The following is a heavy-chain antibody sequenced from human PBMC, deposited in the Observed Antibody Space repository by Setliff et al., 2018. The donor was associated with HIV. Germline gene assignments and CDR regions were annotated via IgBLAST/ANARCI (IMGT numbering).Heavy chain of an antibody. J-gene: IGHJ6*03. CDR3: ARSLAYCCGGGCSSSNYYYMDV. Sequence: PSETLSLTCTVSGGSISSSSYYWGWIRQPPGKGLEWIGSIYYSGSTYYNPSLKSRVTISRDTSKSQFPLKLSSVTAADTAVYYCARSLAYCCGGGCSSSNYYYMDVWGKGTTVAVSS. CDR1: GGSISSSSYY. V-gene: IGHV4-39*06. D-gene: IGHD2-21*01. CDR2: IYYSGST.